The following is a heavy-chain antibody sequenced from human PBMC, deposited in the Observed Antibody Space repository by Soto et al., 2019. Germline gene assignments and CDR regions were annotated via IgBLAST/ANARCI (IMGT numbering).Heavy chain of an antibody. J-gene: IGHJ4*02. CDR3: ARDGPSRSRYYFDY. V-gene: IGHV3-66*01. CDR1: GFTVSSNY. D-gene: IGHD6-13*01. CDR2: IYGAAST. Sequence: EVQLVESGGGLVQPGGSLRLSCAASGFTVSSNYMNWVRQAPGKGLEWVSIIYGAASTYYADSVKGRFTLSRDNSKNTLYLQMNSLRAEDTAVYYCARDGPSRSRYYFDYWGQGTLVTVSS.